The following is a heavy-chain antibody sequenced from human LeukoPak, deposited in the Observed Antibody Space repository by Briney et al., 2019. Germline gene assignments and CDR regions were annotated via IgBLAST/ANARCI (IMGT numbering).Heavy chain of an antibody. D-gene: IGHD2-2*01. J-gene: IGHJ5*02. CDR2: IYHSGST. Sequence: SETLSLTCAVYGGSFSGYYWSWIRQPPGKGLEWIGYIYHSGSTYYNPSLKSRVTISVDRSKNQFSLKLSSVTAADTAVYYCARYCSSTSQGNWFDPWGQGTLVTVSS. CDR1: GGSFSGYY. V-gene: IGHV4-34*01. CDR3: ARYCSSTSQGNWFDP.